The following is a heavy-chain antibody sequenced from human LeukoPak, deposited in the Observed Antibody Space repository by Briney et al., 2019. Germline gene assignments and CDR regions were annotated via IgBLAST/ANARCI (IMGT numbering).Heavy chain of an antibody. CDR2: IGTAGDT. CDR1: RFTFSSYD. Sequence: GGSLRLSCAASRFTFSSYDMHWVRQATGKGLEWVSAIGTAGDTYYSGSVKGRFTISRENAKNSLYLQMNSLRAEDTALYYCARAPYTGSGLGYWGQGTLVTVSS. V-gene: IGHV3-13*01. D-gene: IGHD3-10*01. J-gene: IGHJ4*02. CDR3: ARAPYTGSGLGY.